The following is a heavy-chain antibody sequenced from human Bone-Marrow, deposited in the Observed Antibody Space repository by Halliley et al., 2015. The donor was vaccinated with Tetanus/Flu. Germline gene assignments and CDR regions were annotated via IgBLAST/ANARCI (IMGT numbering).Heavy chain of an antibody. V-gene: IGHV1-18*01. J-gene: IGHJ4*02. CDR2: NSAENGKT. Sequence: GGNSAENGKTNYAQKFQGRVTMTTGPSTSTAYMELRSRTSADAAVYYCARDAPGNAVVGLPYWGQGTLVTVSS. CDR3: ARDAPGNAVVGLPY. D-gene: IGHD6-19*01.